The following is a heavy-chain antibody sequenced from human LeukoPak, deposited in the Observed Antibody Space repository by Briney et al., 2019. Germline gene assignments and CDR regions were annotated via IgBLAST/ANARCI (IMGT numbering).Heavy chain of an antibody. V-gene: IGHV1-3*01. Sequence: ASVKVSCKASDYTFTEYAVYLVRQAPGQRLEWMGWINAGNGNTKYAQKFQGRLTITRDTSASTAYMELSRLTFEDTAVYYCTRGRWSATTASYYLDFWGQGTLVTVSS. CDR1: DYTFTEYA. J-gene: IGHJ4*02. D-gene: IGHD2-15*01. CDR2: INAGNGNT. CDR3: TRGRWSATTASYYLDF.